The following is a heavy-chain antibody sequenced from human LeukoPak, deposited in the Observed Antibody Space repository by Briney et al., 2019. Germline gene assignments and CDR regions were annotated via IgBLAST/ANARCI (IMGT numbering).Heavy chain of an antibody. CDR2: TYYRAKEYN. CDR3: ARAPVRDSLWFGALLYGEGDGFDI. D-gene: IGHD3-10*01. J-gene: IGHJ3*02. Sequence: SQTLSLTCAISGASVSSNNAAWNWIRQSPSRSLEWLGRTYYRAKEYNHYAVSVKSRITINPHTSKTQFSLQLNSVTPEDTAVYYCARAPVRDSLWFGALLYGEGDGFDIWGQGTMVTVSS. CDR1: GASVSSNNAA. V-gene: IGHV6-1*01.